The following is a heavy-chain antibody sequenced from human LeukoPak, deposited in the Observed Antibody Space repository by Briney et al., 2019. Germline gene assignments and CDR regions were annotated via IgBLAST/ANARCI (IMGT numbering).Heavy chain of an antibody. CDR2: IYNSGGT. J-gene: IGHJ4*02. CDR3: ARDVRYCSGGSCSS. Sequence: GGSLRLSCAASGFTVSSNYMSWVRQAPGKGLEWVSVIYNSGGTYYADSVKGRFTISRGNSKNTLYLQMNSLRAEDTAVYYCARDVRYCSGGSCSSWGPGTLVTVSS. D-gene: IGHD2-15*01. CDR1: GFTVSSNY. V-gene: IGHV3-53*01.